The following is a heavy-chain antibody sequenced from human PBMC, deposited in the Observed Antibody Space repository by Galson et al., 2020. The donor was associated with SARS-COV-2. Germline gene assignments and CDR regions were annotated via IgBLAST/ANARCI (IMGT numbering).Heavy chain of an antibody. V-gene: IGHV3-30*02. CDR2: IRYDGSPK. J-gene: IGHJ4*02. CDR1: GFNFNRYD. Sequence: GESLKISCETSGFNFNRYDMHWVRQAPGKGLEWVAIIRYDGSPKYYGESVRGRFIVFRDNSRNMLYLQMNVLIAEDTALYYCAKDFYDSEPGVQALEYWGRGTLVTVSP. D-gene: IGHD3-22*01. CDR3: AKDFYDSEPGVQALEY.